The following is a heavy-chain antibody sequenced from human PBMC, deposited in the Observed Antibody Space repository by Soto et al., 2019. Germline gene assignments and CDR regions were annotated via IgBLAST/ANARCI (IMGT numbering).Heavy chain of an antibody. J-gene: IGHJ4*02. D-gene: IGHD2-21*02. CDR1: GDTFTDYY. V-gene: IGHV1-46*01. CDR2: VNPSGGHT. Sequence: QVQLVQSGAEVKKPGASVKVSCKASGDTFTDYYIHWVQQAPGQGLEWMGTVNPSGGHTTYAQHFLGRVTMTRDTSTSTLYMELTSLTSEDTAVYYCARGGHVVVVTAALDYWGQGTLVTVSS. CDR3: ARGGHVVVVTAALDY.